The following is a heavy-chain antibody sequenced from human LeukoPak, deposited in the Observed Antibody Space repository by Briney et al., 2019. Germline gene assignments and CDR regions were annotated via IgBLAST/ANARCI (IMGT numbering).Heavy chain of an antibody. V-gene: IGHV3-21*01. CDR3: ARDDAATARASGMDV. CDR2: LSESSTYI. J-gene: IGHJ6*04. Sequence: GGSLRLSCAASAFTVSSDSMKWVRQAPGKGLEWVSYLSESSTYIYYAKSVKGRFTISRDNAKNSLYLQMNSLRGEDTAVYYCARDDAATARASGMDVWGKGTTVTVSS. CDR1: AFTVSSDS. D-gene: IGHD6-6*01.